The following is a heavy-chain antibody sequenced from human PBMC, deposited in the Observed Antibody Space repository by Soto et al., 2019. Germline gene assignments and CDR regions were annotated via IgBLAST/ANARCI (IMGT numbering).Heavy chain of an antibody. D-gene: IGHD3-22*01. CDR1: GGTFSSYA. Sequence: ASVKVSCKASGGTFSSYAISWVRQAPGQGLEWMGGIIPIFGTANYAQKFQGRVTITADESTSTAYMELSSLRSEDTAVYYCARALYDSSGYNSPSDYWGQGTLVTVSS. CDR2: IIPIFGTA. CDR3: ARALYDSSGYNSPSDY. J-gene: IGHJ4*02. V-gene: IGHV1-69*13.